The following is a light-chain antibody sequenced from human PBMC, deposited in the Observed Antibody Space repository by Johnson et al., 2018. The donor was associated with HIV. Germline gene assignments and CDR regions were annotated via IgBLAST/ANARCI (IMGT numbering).Light chain of an antibody. CDR3: GTWDSSLSAGGV. V-gene: IGLV1-51*02. CDR2: ENN. Sequence: QSVLTQPPSVSAAPGQKVTISCSGSSSNIGNNYVSWYQQLPGTAPKLLIYENNKRPSGIPDRFSGSKSGTSATLGITGLQTGDEADYYCGTWDSSLSAGGVFGTVTNVTVL. CDR1: SSNIGNNY. J-gene: IGLJ1*01.